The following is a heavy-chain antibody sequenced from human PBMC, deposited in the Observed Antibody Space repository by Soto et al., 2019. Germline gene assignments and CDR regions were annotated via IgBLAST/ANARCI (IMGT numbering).Heavy chain of an antibody. J-gene: IGHJ6*02. D-gene: IGHD3-3*01. CDR1: GYTFTSYG. V-gene: IGHV1-18*01. CDR2: ISAYNGNT. CDR3: ARDRNTIFGVVIFYYYYGMDV. Sequence: QVQLVQSGAEVKKPGASVKVSCKASGYTFTSYGISWVRQAPGQGLEWMVWISAYNGNTNYAQKLQGRVTMTTDTSTSTAYMELRSLRSDDTAVYYCARDRNTIFGVVIFYYYYGMDVWRQGTTVTVSS.